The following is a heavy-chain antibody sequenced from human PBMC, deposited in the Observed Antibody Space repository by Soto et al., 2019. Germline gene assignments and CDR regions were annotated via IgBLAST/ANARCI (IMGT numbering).Heavy chain of an antibody. J-gene: IGHJ5*02. Sequence: ASVKVSCKASGYTFTSYGIIWVRQAPGQGLEWMGWISAYNGNTNYAQKFQGRVTMTTDTSTSTAYMELRSLIFDDTAAYYCARDRSATGSHAGWFDPWGQGTLVTVSS. D-gene: IGHD3-10*01. CDR1: GYTFTSYG. CDR2: ISAYNGNT. CDR3: ARDRSATGSHAGWFDP. V-gene: IGHV1-18*01.